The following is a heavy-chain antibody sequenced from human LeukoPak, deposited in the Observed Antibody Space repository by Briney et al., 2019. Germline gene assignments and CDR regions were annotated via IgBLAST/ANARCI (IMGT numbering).Heavy chain of an antibody. CDR3: ARSHSGSYYVAPDY. D-gene: IGHD1-26*01. J-gene: IGHJ4*02. CDR1: GGSLSSYY. CDR2: IYYSGSA. V-gene: IGHV4-59*12. Sequence: PSETLSLTCTVSGGSLSSYYWSWIRQPPGKGLEWIGYIYYSGSADYNPSLESRVTISVDKSKNQFSLKLSSVTAADTAVYYCARSHSGSYYVAPDYWGQGTLVTVSS.